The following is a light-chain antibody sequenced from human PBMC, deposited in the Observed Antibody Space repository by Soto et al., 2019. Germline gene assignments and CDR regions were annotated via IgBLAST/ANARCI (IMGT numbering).Light chain of an antibody. J-gene: IGKJ1*01. CDR3: QQYNNWFRT. V-gene: IGKV3-15*01. CDR1: QSIGSN. Sequence: EKVMTQSPATLSVSPGERATLSCRASQSIGSNLAWYQQKPGQAPRLLIYGASTRATGVPARFSGSGSGTAFSLTISSLQSEDFSVYYCQQYNNWFRTFGQGTKVEFK. CDR2: GAS.